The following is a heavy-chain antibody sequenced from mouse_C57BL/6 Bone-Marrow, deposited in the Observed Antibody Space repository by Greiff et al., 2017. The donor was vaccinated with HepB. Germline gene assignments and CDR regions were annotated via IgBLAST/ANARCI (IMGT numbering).Heavy chain of an antibody. V-gene: IGHV5-17*01. D-gene: IGHD1-1*01. CDR1: GFTFSDYG. Sequence: EVMLVESGGGLVKPGGSLKLSCAASGFTFSDYGMHWVRQAPEKGLEWVAYNSSGRSTIYYADTVKGRFTISRDNAKNTLFLQMTSLRSEDTAMYYCASHYYGSSYWYFDVWGTGTTVTVSS. CDR2: NSSGRSTI. CDR3: ASHYYGSSYWYFDV. J-gene: IGHJ1*03.